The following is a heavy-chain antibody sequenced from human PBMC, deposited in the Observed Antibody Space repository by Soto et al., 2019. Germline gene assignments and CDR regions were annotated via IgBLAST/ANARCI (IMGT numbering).Heavy chain of an antibody. D-gene: IGHD3-3*01. J-gene: IGHJ4*02. Sequence: GGSLRLSCGTSGFILSDHYMDWVRQSPGKGLEWVGRSRSKGSRYSTEYAASVMGRFTVSRAESENSFFLQMNSLRTEDTAVYYCARAGVGTRYFDYWGQGTQVTVSS. CDR1: GFILSDHY. V-gene: IGHV3-72*01. CDR2: SRSKGSRYST. CDR3: ARAGVGTRYFDY.